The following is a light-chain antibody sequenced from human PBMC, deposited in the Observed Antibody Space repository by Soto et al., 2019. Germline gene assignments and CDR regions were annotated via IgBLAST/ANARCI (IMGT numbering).Light chain of an antibody. CDR2: GAS. CDR3: QHYNNWPFT. Sequence: EIVMTQSPATLSVSPGERATLSCRAGQSVSSNLAWYQQKPGQAPTLLIYGASARATGIPVRFSGSRSGTEFTLTISSLQSEDFAVYYCQHYNNWPFTFGQGTKLELK. V-gene: IGKV3-15*01. CDR1: QSVSSN. J-gene: IGKJ2*01.